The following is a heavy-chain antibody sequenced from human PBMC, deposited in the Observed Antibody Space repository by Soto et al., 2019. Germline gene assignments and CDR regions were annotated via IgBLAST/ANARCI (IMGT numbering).Heavy chain of an antibody. Sequence: PSETLSLTCTVSGGSISSGDYYWSWIRQPPGKGLEWIGYIYYSGSTYYNPSLKSRVTISVDTSKNQFSLKLSSVTAADTAVYYCARDMRYYGMDVWGQGTTVTVSS. CDR2: IYYSGST. V-gene: IGHV4-30-4*01. CDR1: GGSISSGDYY. J-gene: IGHJ6*02. D-gene: IGHD2-2*01. CDR3: ARDMRYYGMDV.